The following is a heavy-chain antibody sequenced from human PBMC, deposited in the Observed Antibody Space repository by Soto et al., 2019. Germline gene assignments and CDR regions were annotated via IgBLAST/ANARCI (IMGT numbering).Heavy chain of an antibody. CDR2: IYYSGST. CDR1: GGSISSYY. V-gene: IGHV4-59*08. CDR3: ARLYRNYVRYFDY. D-gene: IGHD4-4*01. J-gene: IGHJ4*02. Sequence: LQMLSVTCSVAGGSISSYYWSWIRKPPGKGLEWIGYIYYSGSTNYNPSLKSRVTISVDTSKNQFSLKLSSVTAADTAVYYCARLYRNYVRYFDYWGQGTLVTVSS.